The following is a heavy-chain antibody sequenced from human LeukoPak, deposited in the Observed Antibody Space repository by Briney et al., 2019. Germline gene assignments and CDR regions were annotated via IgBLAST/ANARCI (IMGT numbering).Heavy chain of an antibody. D-gene: IGHD3-3*01. V-gene: IGHV3-30*02. Sequence: GGSLRLSCAASGFTFSSYGMHWVRQAPGKGLEWVAVIWYDGSNKYYADSVKGRFTISRDNSKNTLYLQMNSLRAEDTAVYYCAKGTQRPPMYYDFWSGYYPDYWGQGTLVTVSS. CDR3: AKGTQRPPMYYDFWSGYYPDY. CDR1: GFTFSSYG. J-gene: IGHJ4*02. CDR2: IWYDGSNK.